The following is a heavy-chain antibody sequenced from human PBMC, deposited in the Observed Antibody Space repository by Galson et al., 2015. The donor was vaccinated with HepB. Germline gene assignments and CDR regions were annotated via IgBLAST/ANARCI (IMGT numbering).Heavy chain of an antibody. D-gene: IGHD3-3*01. CDR1: GGSISRGSYY. V-gene: IGHV4-61*02. Sequence: TLSLTCTVSGGSISRGSYYWSWIRQPAGKGLEWIGRIYTSGSTNYNPSLKSRVTMSVDTSKNQFSLKLSSVTATDTAVYYCARVTGRRKEDYDFWSGYYTGIPDYWGQGTLVTVSS. J-gene: IGHJ4*02. CDR3: ARVTGRRKEDYDFWSGYYTGIPDY. CDR2: IYTSGST.